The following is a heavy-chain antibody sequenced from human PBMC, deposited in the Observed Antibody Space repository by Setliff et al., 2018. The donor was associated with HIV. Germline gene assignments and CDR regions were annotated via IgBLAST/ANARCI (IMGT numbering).Heavy chain of an antibody. CDR3: ARDWEARADYYDTSGQAKYFQH. CDR1: GYSFTSYY. D-gene: IGHD3-22*01. Sequence: ASVKVSCKASGYSFTSYYVHWVRQAPGQGFEWMGIINPSGGTTSYAQKFQGRVTMTRDTSTSTVYMELSSLRSEDTAVYYCARDWEARADYYDTSGQAKYFQHWGQGTLVTVSS. V-gene: IGHV1-46*01. J-gene: IGHJ1*01. CDR2: INPSGGTT.